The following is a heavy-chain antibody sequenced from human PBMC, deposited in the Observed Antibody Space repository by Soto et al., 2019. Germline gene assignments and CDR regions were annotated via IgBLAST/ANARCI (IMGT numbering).Heavy chain of an antibody. CDR2: IIPIFGTA. CDR1: GGTFSSYA. D-gene: IGHD2-2*01. V-gene: IGHV1-69*13. Sequence: SVKVSCKASGGTFSSYAISWVRQAPGQGLEWMGGIIPIFGTANYAQKFQGRVTITADESTSTAYMGLSSLRSEDTAVYYCARGCSSTSCYPAAFDYWGQGTLVTVSS. J-gene: IGHJ4*02. CDR3: ARGCSSTSCYPAAFDY.